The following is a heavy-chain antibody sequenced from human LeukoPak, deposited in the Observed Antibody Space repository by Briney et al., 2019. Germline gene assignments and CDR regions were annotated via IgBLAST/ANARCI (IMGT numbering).Heavy chain of an antibody. V-gene: IGHV4-59*01. CDR2: ISSSGST. CDR3: ARGVFYYYYYMDV. D-gene: IGHD6-13*01. J-gene: IGHJ6*03. CDR1: GDSITNYY. Sequence: PSETLSLTCTVFGDSITNYYWSWIRQTPGKGLDWIGYISSSGSTIYNPSLKSRVTISVDTSKNQSSLKLSSVTAADTAVYYCARGVFYYYYYMDVWGKGTTVTVSS.